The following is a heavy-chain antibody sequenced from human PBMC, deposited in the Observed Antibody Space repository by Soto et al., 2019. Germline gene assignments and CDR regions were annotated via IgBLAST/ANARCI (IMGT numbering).Heavy chain of an antibody. J-gene: IGHJ4*02. CDR2: IWYDGSNK. Sequence: QVQLVESGGGVVQPGRSLRLSCAASGFTFSSYGMHWVRQAPGKGLEWVAVIWYDGSNKYYADSVKGRVTISRDNSKNTLYLQMNSLGAEDTAVYYCAREFPRGAVGGSYYGYWGQGTLVTVAS. CDR1: GFTFSSYG. V-gene: IGHV3-33*01. CDR3: AREFPRGAVGGSYYGY. D-gene: IGHD1-26*01.